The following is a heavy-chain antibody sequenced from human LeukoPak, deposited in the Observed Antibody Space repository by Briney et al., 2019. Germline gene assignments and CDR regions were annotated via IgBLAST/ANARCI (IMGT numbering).Heavy chain of an antibody. J-gene: IGHJ4*02. CDR3: ASGFYCAGDCLASV. V-gene: IGHV3-48*04. Sequence: GGSLRLSCAASGFTFSNYGMNWFRQAPGKGLEWLSYISTTSTNIYYADSVKGRFTISRDNAKNSLFLQMSSLRAEDTAVYYCASGFYCAGDCLASVWGQGTLVTVSS. D-gene: IGHD2-21*02. CDR2: ISTTSTNI. CDR1: GFTFSNYG.